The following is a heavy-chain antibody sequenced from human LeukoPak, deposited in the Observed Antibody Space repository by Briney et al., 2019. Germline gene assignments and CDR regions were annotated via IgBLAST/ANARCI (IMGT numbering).Heavy chain of an antibody. Sequence: GASVKVSRKASGCTFTSCDINWVRQATGQGLEWMGWMNPNSGNTGYGQRFQGRITMTRDISIGTAYMELSNPTSEDTAIYYCTRGSSGRRDNWGQGTLVTVSA. CDR1: GCTFTSCD. CDR3: TRGSSGRRDN. V-gene: IGHV1-8*01. D-gene: IGHD6-19*01. CDR2: MNPNSGNT. J-gene: IGHJ4*02.